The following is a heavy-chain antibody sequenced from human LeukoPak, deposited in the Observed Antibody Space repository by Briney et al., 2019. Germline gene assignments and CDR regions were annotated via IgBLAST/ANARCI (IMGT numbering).Heavy chain of an antibody. V-gene: IGHV1-2*02. D-gene: IGHD3-10*01. CDR3: ARDLFRGSTNYGMDV. J-gene: IGHJ6*02. Sequence: GASVKVSCKASGYTFTGYYMHWVRQAPGQGLEWMGWINPNSGGTNYAQKFQGRVTMTRDTSISTAYMELSGLRSDDTAVYYCARDLFRGSTNYGMDVWGQGTTVTVSS. CDR2: INPNSGGT. CDR1: GYTFTGYY.